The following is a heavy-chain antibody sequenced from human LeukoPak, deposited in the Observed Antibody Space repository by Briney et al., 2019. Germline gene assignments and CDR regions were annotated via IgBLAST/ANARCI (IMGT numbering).Heavy chain of an antibody. J-gene: IGHJ4*02. D-gene: IGHD6-13*01. V-gene: IGHV3-74*01. CDR1: GFTFSSYW. CDR2: INSDGSRT. Sequence: PGGSLRLSCAASGFTFSSYWMHWVRQAPGKGLVWVSRINSDGSRTSYADSVKGRFTISRDNAKNTLYLQMNSLRAEDTAVYYCARDSGVYSKIDYWGQGTLVTVSS. CDR3: ARDSGVYSKIDY.